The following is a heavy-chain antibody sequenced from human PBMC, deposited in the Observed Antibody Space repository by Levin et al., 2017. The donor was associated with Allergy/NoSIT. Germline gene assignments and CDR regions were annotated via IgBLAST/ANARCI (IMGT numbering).Heavy chain of an antibody. CDR3: ARGGLGGYHSGSYYKSFEY. V-gene: IGHV3-30-3*01. D-gene: IGHD3-10*01. J-gene: IGHJ4*02. Sequence: PGGSLRLSCAASGFTFSSYAMHWVRQAPGKGLEWVAVISYDGTNKYYADSVKGRFTISRDDSKNTLYLQMNSLRTEGTAVYYCARGGLGGYHSGSYYKSFEYWGQGTLVTVSS. CDR1: GFTFSSYA. CDR2: ISYDGTNK.